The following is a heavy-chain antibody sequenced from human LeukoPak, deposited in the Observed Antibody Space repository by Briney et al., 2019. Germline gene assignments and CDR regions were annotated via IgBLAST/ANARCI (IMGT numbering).Heavy chain of an antibody. J-gene: IGHJ4*02. CDR1: GGSISSGDFY. CDR3: ARRNRGLVDY. V-gene: IGHV4-30-4*08. CDR2: IFYSGST. D-gene: IGHD7-27*01. Sequence: SQTLSLTCTVSGGSISSGDFYWSWIRQPRGRGLEWIEYIFYSGSTYYNPSLKSRVTISVDTSKNQFSLKLSSVTAADTAVYYCARRNRGLVDYWGQGTLVTVSS.